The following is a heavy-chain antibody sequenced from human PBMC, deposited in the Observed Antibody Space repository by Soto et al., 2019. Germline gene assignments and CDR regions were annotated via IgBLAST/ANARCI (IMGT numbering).Heavy chain of an antibody. CDR1: GFTFSSYG. J-gene: IGHJ6*02. CDR2: IWYDGSNK. CDR3: AREQCYYYYGMDV. Sequence: GGSLRLSCAASGFTFSSYGMHWVRQAPGKGLEWVAVIWYDGSNKYYADSVKGRFTISRDNSKNTLYLQMNSLRAEDTAVYYCAREQCYYYYGMDVWGQGTTVTVSS. V-gene: IGHV3-33*01.